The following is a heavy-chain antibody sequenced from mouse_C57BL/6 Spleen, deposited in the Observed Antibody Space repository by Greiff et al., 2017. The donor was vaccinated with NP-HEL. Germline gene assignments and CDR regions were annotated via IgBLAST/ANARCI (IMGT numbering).Heavy chain of an antibody. Sequence: EVQVVESGGGLVKPGGSLKLSCAASGFTFSDYGLHWVRQAPEKGLEWVAYISSGSSTIYYADTVKGRFTISRAHAKNTLFLQMASLRSENTAMYYCARSDYGSSYWYFDVWGTGTTVTVSS. CDR2: ISSGSSTI. D-gene: IGHD1-1*01. CDR3: ARSDYGSSYWYFDV. J-gene: IGHJ1*03. CDR1: GFTFSDYG. V-gene: IGHV5-17*01.